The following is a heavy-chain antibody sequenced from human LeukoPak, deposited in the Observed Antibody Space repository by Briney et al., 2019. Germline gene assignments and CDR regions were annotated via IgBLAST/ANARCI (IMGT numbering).Heavy chain of an antibody. CDR2: IIPIFGTA. CDR3: ARGFYSNSLYYYYYYMDV. V-gene: IGHV1-69*13. D-gene: IGHD4-11*01. J-gene: IGHJ6*03. Sequence: ASVKVSCKASGGTFSSYAISWVRQAPGQGLEWMGGIIPIFGTANYAQKFQGRVTITADESTSTAYMELSSLRSEDTAVYYCARGFYSNSLYYYYYYMDVWGKGTTVTVSS. CDR1: GGTFSSYA.